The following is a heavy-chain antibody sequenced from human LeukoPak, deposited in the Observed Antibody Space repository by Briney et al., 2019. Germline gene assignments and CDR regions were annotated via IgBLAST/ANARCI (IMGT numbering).Heavy chain of an antibody. CDR2: ISGSGGST. CDR3: AKGGLRYFDWFQLSYYYGMDV. D-gene: IGHD3-9*01. Sequence: GGSLRLSCAASGFTFSSYAMSWVRQAPGEGLEWVSAISGSGGSTYYADSVKGRFTISRDNSKNTLYLQMNSLRAEDTAVYYCAKGGLRYFDWFQLSYYYGMDVWGQGTTVTVSS. J-gene: IGHJ6*02. V-gene: IGHV3-23*01. CDR1: GFTFSSYA.